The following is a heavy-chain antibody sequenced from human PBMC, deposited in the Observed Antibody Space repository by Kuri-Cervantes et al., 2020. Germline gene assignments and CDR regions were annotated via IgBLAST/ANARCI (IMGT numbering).Heavy chain of an antibody. Sequence: GESLKISCEASGFTFSFYSVNWVRQAPGKGLEWVSRINSDGSSTSYADPVKGRFTISRDNAKNTLYLQMNSLRAEDTAVYYCARGRSGVPNCGDYWGQGTLVTVSS. CDR1: GFTFSFYS. D-gene: IGHD2-15*01. CDR3: ARGRSGVPNCGDY. J-gene: IGHJ4*02. CDR2: INSDGSST. V-gene: IGHV3-74*01.